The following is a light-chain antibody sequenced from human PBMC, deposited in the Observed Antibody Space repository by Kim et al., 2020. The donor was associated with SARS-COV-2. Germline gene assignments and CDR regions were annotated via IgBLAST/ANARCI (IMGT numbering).Light chain of an antibody. CDR3: QVWDTGSDHVI. Sequence: APGETARSTCGGDNIGSQSVHWYQQKPGQGPVLVISYDDDRPSGIPERISGSHSGSLATLAISRVEAGDEADYYCQVWDTGSDHVIFGGGTQLTVL. V-gene: IGLV3-21*01. CDR1: NIGSQS. CDR2: YDD. J-gene: IGLJ2*01.